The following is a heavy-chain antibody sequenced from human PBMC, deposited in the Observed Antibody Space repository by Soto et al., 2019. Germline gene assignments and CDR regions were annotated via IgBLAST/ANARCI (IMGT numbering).Heavy chain of an antibody. J-gene: IGHJ4*02. D-gene: IGHD3-22*01. CDR1: GFSLSNSGVG. CDR3: SHRPSYDPSGAFEY. CDR2: IYWDDDR. Sequence: QITLKESGPPLVKPTETLTLTCIFSGFSLSNSGVGVGWLRQPPGKALEWLALIYWDDDRRYSASLRSRLTITKDTSNNQVFLTMTNMDPMDTATYYCSHRPSYDPSGAFEYWGQGTLVTVSS. V-gene: IGHV2-5*02.